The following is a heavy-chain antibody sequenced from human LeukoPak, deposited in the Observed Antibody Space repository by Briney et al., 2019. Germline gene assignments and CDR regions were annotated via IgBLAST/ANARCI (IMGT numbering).Heavy chain of an antibody. CDR3: AREHPRGEVDDFDY. Sequence: KSSETLSLTCAVYGGSFSGYYWTWIRQPPGKGLEWIGEINHSGSTNYNPSLKSRISISVDTSKNQFSLKLTSVTAADTAVYYCAREHPRGEVDDFDYWGQGTLVTVSS. CDR1: GGSFSGYY. V-gene: IGHV4-34*01. J-gene: IGHJ4*02. CDR2: INHSGST. D-gene: IGHD3-16*01.